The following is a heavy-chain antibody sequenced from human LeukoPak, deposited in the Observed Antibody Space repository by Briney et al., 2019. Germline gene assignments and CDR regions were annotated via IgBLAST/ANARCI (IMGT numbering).Heavy chain of an antibody. CDR2: INPSSGGT. CDR1: GYTFTGYY. V-gene: IGHV1-2*04. Sequence: GASVKVSCKASGYTFTGYYMHWVRQAPGQGLEWVGWINPSSGGTNYAQKFQGWVTMTRDTSISTAYMELSRLRSDDTAVYYCARAAQDYAYYFDYWGQGTLVTVSS. J-gene: IGHJ4*02. CDR3: ARAAQDYAYYFDY. D-gene: IGHD4-17*01.